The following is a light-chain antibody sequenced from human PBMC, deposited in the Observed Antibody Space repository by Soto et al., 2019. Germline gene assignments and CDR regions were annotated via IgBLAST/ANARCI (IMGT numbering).Light chain of an antibody. CDR2: KAS. CDR1: QSLGNR. J-gene: IGKJ4*01. V-gene: IGKV1-5*03. Sequence: DIQMTQSASTLSASVGDGVSIXCRASQSLGNRFGWYQQKPGKAPKLLIYKASSLESGGPSRFSGSGSVTDFTRTISSLQPEDFATYYGQQSYSTPLTFGGGTKVDIK. CDR3: QQSYSTPLT.